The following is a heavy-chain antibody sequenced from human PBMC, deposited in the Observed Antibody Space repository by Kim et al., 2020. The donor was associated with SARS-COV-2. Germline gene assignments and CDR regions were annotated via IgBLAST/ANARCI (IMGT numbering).Heavy chain of an antibody. CDR3: AKVHNPGGLSYYYYYMDV. CDR1: GFTFSSYG. Sequence: GGSLRLSCAASGFTFSSYGMHWVRQAPGKGLEWVAVISYDGSNKYYADSVKGRFTISRDNSKNTLYLQMNSLRAEDTAVYYCAKVHNPGGLSYYYYYMDVWGKGTTVTVSS. D-gene: IGHD3-10*01. V-gene: IGHV3-30*18. J-gene: IGHJ6*03. CDR2: ISYDGSNK.